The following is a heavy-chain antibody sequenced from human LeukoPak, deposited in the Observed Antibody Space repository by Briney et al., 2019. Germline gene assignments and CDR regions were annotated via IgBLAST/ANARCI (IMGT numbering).Heavy chain of an antibody. D-gene: IGHD6-13*01. Sequence: GRSLRLSCTASGFTFGDYAMSWFRRAPGKGLEWVGFIRSKAYGGTTEYAASVKGRFTISRDDSKSIAYLQMNSLKTEDTAVYYCTRAKLQLAAADYSDYWGQGTLVTVSS. CDR2: IRSKAYGGTT. V-gene: IGHV3-49*03. J-gene: IGHJ4*02. CDR1: GFTFGDYA. CDR3: TRAKLQLAAADYSDY.